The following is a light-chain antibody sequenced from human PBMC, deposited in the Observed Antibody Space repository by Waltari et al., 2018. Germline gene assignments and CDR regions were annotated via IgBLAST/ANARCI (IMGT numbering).Light chain of an antibody. CDR3: QQYYSTPWT. J-gene: IGKJ1*01. V-gene: IGKV4-1*01. CDR2: WAS. CDR1: RSVLYSSNNKKY. Sequence: DFVMTQSPYSLAVSLCERATINCRSSRSVLYSSNNKKYITWYQQKPGQPPKLLIYWASTRESGVPDRFSGSGSGTDFTLTISSLQAEDVAVYYCQQYYSTPWTFGQGTKVEIK.